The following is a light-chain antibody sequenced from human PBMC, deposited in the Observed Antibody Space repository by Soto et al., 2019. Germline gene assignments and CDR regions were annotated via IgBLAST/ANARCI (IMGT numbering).Light chain of an antibody. CDR1: SSDVGSYNL. V-gene: IGLV2-23*02. CDR3: CSYAGSSTYV. J-gene: IGLJ1*01. CDR2: EVS. Sequence: QSALTQPASVSGSPGQSITISCTGTSSDVGSYNLVSWYQQHPGKAPKVMIYEVSKRPSGVSNRFSGSKSVNTASLTISGLQAEDEADYYCCSYAGSSTYVFGTGTKLTVL.